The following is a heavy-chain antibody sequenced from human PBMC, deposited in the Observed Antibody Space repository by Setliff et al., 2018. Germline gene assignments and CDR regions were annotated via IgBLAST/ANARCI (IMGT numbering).Heavy chain of an antibody. CDR1: GGSISGYY. D-gene: IGHD2-2*01. Sequence: SETLSLTCTVSGGSISGYYWSWIRQPPGKGLEWIGYTFSSGSTNYNPSLKSRVTISVDTSRNQFSLKLSSVTAADTAVYYCARDQGYCGSASCYALLWFDPWGQGTLVTVSS. CDR3: ARDQGYCGSASCYALLWFDP. J-gene: IGHJ5*02. CDR2: TFSSGST. V-gene: IGHV4-4*08.